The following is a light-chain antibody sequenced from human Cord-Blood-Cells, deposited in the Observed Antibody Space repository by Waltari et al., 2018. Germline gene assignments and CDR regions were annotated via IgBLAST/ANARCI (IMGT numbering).Light chain of an antibody. V-gene: IGKV3-11*01. J-gene: IGKJ2*01. CDR2: DAS. Sequence: DIVFTQSPATLSFSPGARATLSCRASQIVSSYLAWYQQKPGQAPRLPIYDASNRATGIPARFSCSGSGTDFTLTISSLEPEDFAVYYCQQRSNWPPMYTFGQGTKLEIK. CDR3: QQRSNWPPMYT. CDR1: QIVSSY.